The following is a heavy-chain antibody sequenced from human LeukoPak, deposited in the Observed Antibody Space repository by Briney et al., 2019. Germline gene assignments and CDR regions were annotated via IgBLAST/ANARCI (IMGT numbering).Heavy chain of an antibody. D-gene: IGHD1-26*01. Sequence: SQTLSLTCAISGDSVSSNSAAWNWIRQSPSRGLEWLGRTYYRSKWYNDYAVSVKSRITINPDTSKNQFSLQLNSVTPEDTAVYYCARDPRYHSGSYPDNWFDPWGQGTLVTVSS. V-gene: IGHV6-1*01. J-gene: IGHJ5*02. CDR2: TYYRSKWYN. CDR1: GDSVSSNSAA. CDR3: ARDPRYHSGSYPDNWFDP.